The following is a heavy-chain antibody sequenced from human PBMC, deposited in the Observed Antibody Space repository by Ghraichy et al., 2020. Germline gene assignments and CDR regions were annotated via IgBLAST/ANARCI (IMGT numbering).Heavy chain of an antibody. CDR2: INSDGTSA. J-gene: IGHJ6*03. CDR1: GFTFSAYW. V-gene: IGHV3-74*01. D-gene: IGHD2-21*02. Sequence: ETLSLTCAASGFTFSAYWMHWVRQAPGKGPEWVSRINSDGTSALYADSVRGRFTVSRDNVKNTLYLQMTNLSPEDTAVYYCATNGDTERFYYYMDVWGKGTTVTVSS. CDR3: ATNGDTERFYYYMDV.